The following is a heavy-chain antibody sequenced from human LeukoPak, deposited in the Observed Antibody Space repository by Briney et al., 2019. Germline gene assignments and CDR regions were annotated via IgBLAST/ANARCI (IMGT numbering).Heavy chain of an antibody. CDR1: GYTFTGYY. J-gene: IGHJ6*02. Sequence: ASVKVSCKASGYTFTGYYMHWVRQAPEQGLEWMGRINPNSGGTNYAQKFQGRVTMTRDTSISTAYMELSRLRSDDTAVYYCARVRVGATTFWFYYYGMDVWGQGTTVTVSS. CDR2: INPNSGGT. V-gene: IGHV1-2*06. D-gene: IGHD1-26*01. CDR3: ARVRVGATTFWFYYYGMDV.